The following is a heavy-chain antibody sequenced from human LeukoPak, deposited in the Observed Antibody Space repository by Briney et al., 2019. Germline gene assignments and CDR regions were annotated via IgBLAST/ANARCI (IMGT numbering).Heavy chain of an antibody. CDR2: IKQDGSEK. D-gene: IGHD6-6*01. V-gene: IGHV3-7*01. CDR1: GFTFSSYW. Sequence: GGSLRLSCAASGFTFSSYWMSWVRQAPGRGLEWVANIKQDGSEKYYVDSVKGRLTISRDNAKNSLYLQMNSLRAEDTAVYYCARGKAARQGAFDIWGQGTMVTVSS. CDR3: ARGKAARQGAFDI. J-gene: IGHJ3*02.